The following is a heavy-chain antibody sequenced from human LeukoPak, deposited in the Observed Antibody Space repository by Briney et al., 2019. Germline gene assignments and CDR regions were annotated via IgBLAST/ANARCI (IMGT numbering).Heavy chain of an antibody. V-gene: IGHV3-23*01. Sequence: GGSLRLSCAASEFTFSTYCMHWVRQAPGKGLVWVSAISGSGGSTYYADSVKGRFTISRDNSKNTLYLQMNSLGAEDTAVYYCAKSLSGYYWEVDYWGQGTLVTVSS. CDR3: AKSLSGYYWEVDY. J-gene: IGHJ4*02. D-gene: IGHD2-15*01. CDR1: EFTFSTYC. CDR2: ISGSGGST.